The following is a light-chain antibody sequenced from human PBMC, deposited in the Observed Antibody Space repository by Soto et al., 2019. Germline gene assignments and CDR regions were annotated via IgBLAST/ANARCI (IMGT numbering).Light chain of an antibody. Sequence: QSALTQPRSVSGSPGQSLTISCTGTSSDVGGYNYVSWYQQYPGQVPKLMIYDVTKRPSGVPDRFSGSKSGNTASLTISGLQAEDEADYYCCSHAGTYTYVFGTGTKQTVL. J-gene: IGLJ1*01. CDR2: DVT. CDR3: CSHAGTYTYV. CDR1: SSDVGGYNY. V-gene: IGLV2-11*01.